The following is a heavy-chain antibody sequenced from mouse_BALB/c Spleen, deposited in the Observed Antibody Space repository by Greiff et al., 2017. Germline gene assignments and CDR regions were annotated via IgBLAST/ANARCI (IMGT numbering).Heavy chain of an antibody. D-gene: IGHD1-1*01. CDR1: GYTFTSYT. Sequence: QVQLQQSAAELARPGASVKMSCKASGYTFTSYTMHWVKQRPGQGLEWIGYINPSSGYTEYNQKFKDKTTLTADKSSSTAYMQLSSLTSEDSAVYYCARDYYGSSYEFAYWGQGTLVTVSA. V-gene: IGHV1-4*02. J-gene: IGHJ3*01. CDR3: ARDYYGSSYEFAY. CDR2: INPSSGYT.